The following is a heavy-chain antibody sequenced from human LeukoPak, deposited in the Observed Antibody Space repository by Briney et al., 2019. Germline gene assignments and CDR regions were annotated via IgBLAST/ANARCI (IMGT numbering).Heavy chain of an antibody. D-gene: IGHD6-13*01. J-gene: IGHJ4*02. CDR1: GYTFTGYS. CDR3: ARDLSIAAPGTDFDY. V-gene: IGHV1-2*02. CDR2: INPNSGGT. Sequence: GASVKVSCKASGYTFTGYSVHWVRQAPGQGLEWMGWINPNSGGTKYALKFRGRVTMTRDTSISTAYMELSRLTSDDTAVYYCARDLSIAAPGTDFDYWGQGTLVTVSS.